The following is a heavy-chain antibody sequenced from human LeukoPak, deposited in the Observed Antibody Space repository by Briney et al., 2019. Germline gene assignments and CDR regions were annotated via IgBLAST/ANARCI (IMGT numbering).Heavy chain of an antibody. J-gene: IGHJ4*02. CDR1: GYTFTSYG. CDR2: ISAYNGNT. CDR3: ARVYCRSTSCYGAFYFDY. Sequence: ASVKVSCKASGYTFTSYGISWVRQAPGLGLEWMGWISAYNGNTNYAQKLQGRVTMTTDTSTSTAYMELRSLRSDDTAVYYCARVYCRSTSCYGAFYFDYWGQGTLVTVSS. D-gene: IGHD2-2*01. V-gene: IGHV1-18*01.